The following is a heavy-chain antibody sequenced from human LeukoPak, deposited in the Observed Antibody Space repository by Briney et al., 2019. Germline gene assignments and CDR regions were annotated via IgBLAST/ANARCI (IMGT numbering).Heavy chain of an antibody. CDR3: ARAFSRAVAGPNGDY. Sequence: GGSLRLSCAASGFTFSSYAMHWGRQAPGKGLEYVSAISSNGGSTYYANSVKGRFTISRDNSKNPLYLQMGSLRAEDMAVYYCARAFSRAVAGPNGDYWGQGTLVTVSS. D-gene: IGHD6-19*01. V-gene: IGHV3-64*01. J-gene: IGHJ4*02. CDR1: GFTFSSYA. CDR2: ISSNGGST.